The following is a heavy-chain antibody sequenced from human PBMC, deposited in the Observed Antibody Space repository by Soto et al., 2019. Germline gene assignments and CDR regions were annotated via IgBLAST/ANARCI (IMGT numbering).Heavy chain of an antibody. CDR1: GGSISSGGYY. Sequence: QVQLQESGPGLVKPSQTLSLTCTVSGGSISSGGYYWSWIRQHPGKGLEWIGYVYYSGSTYYNPSLKSRVTISVDTSKNQFSLKLSSVTAADTAVYYCERGRVRFTMVRGGYYFDYWGQGTLVTVSS. CDR3: ERGRVRFTMVRGGYYFDY. V-gene: IGHV4-31*03. J-gene: IGHJ4*02. CDR2: VYYSGST. D-gene: IGHD3-10*01.